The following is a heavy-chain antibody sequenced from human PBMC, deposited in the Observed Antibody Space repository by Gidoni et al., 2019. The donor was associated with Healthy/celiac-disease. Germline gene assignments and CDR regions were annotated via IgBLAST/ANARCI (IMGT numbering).Heavy chain of an antibody. D-gene: IGHD1-26*01. V-gene: IGHV3-23*01. CDR3: AKAKGIVGATWSFDY. CDR1: GFTFSSYA. CDR2: ISGSGGST. Sequence: EVQLLESGGGLVQPGGSLRLSCAASGFTFSSYAMSWVRQAPGKGLEWVSAISGSGGSTYYADSVKGRFNISRDNSKNTLYLQMNSLRAEDTAVYYCAKAKGIVGATWSFDYWGQGTLVTVSS. J-gene: IGHJ4*02.